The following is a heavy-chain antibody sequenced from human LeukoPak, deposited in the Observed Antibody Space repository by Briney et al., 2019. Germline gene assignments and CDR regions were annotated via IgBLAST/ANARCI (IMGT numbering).Heavy chain of an antibody. CDR3: AREERDHDTFDI. J-gene: IGHJ3*02. CDR2: VYYSGST. V-gene: IGHV4-39*02. D-gene: IGHD1-26*01. Sequence: PSETLSLICTVSGGSIISSGYYWAWIRQPPGKGLEWIASVYYSGSTFYNPSLKSRVAMSVDTSKKQFSLQLSSVTAADRAVYYSAREERDHDTFDIWGQGAMVAISS. CDR1: GGSIISSGYY.